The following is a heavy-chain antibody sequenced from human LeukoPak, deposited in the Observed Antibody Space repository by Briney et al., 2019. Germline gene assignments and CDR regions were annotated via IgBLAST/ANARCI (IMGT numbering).Heavy chain of an antibody. Sequence: GGSLRLSGAASGFTFSKAGRSGVRQAPGKGREGVGRIKSKTDGGTTDYAAPVKGRFTISRDDSKNTLYLQMNSLKTEDTAVYYCTTDGITGTTSYWGQGTLVTVSS. CDR2: IKSKTDGGTT. D-gene: IGHD1-7*01. V-gene: IGHV3-15*01. CDR3: TTDGITGTTSY. CDR1: GFTFSKAG. J-gene: IGHJ4*02.